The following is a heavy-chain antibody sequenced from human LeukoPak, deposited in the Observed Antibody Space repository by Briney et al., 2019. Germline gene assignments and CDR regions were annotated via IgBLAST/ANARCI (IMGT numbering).Heavy chain of an antibody. Sequence: SETLSLTCAVYNGSFSGYYWSWIRQSPGKGLEWIGEVNDGGNTNYNPSLRSRVTISIGTSKNHFSLNLRSVTAADTAVYNCARAAWNGGGGFDPWGQGTLVTVSS. CDR1: NGSFSGYY. V-gene: IGHV4-34*01. CDR2: VNDGGNT. D-gene: IGHD3-16*01. CDR3: ARAAWNGGGGFDP. J-gene: IGHJ5*02.